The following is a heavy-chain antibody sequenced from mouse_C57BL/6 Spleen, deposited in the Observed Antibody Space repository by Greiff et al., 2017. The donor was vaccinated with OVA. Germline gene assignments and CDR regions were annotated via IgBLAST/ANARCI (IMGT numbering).Heavy chain of an antibody. D-gene: IGHD2-1*01. Sequence: QVQLQQPGAELVKPGASVKMSCKASGYTFTSYWITWLKQRPGQGLEWIGDIYPGSGSTNYNEKFKSKATLTVDTSSSTAYMQLSSLTSEDSAVYYCARYLYGNYGAFDYWGQGTTLTVSS. CDR1: GYTFTSYW. CDR3: ARYLYGNYGAFDY. V-gene: IGHV1-55*01. CDR2: IYPGSGST. J-gene: IGHJ2*01.